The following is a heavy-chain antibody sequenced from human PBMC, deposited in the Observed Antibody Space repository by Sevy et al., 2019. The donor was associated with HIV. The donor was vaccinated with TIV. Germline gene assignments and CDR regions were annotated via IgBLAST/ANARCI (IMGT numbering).Heavy chain of an antibody. CDR3: ARDGGNSVKWYLLY. CDR2: ISYEGTET. D-gene: IGHD2-2*01. J-gene: IGHJ4*01. Sequence: GGSLRLSCAASGFAFSSHAMHWVRQAPGKGLEWVAVISYEGTETFYVASVEGRFTISRDNSKNMLSLLINSLRPEDEADYYCARDGGNSVKWYLLYWVHGTLVTVSS. CDR1: GFAFSSHA. V-gene: IGHV3-30-3*01.